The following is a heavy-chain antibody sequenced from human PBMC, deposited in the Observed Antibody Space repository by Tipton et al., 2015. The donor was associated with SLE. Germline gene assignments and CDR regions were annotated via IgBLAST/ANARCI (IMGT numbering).Heavy chain of an antibody. J-gene: IGHJ2*01. CDR2: IYYSGST. D-gene: IGHD6-6*01. CDR1: GGSISSYY. CDR3: ARRRYSSSSRPYWYFDL. V-gene: IGHV4-59*08. Sequence: TLSLTCTVSGGSISSYYWSWIRQPPGKGLEWIGYIYYSGSTNYNPFLKSRVTISVDTSKNQFSLKLSSVTAADTAVYYCARRRYSSSSRPYWYFDLWGRGTLVTVSS.